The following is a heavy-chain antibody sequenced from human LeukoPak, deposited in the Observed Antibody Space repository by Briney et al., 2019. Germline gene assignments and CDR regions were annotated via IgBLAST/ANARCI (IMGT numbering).Heavy chain of an antibody. CDR1: GYTFTSYY. Sequence: ASVKVSCKASGYTFTSYYMHWVRQAPGQGLEWMGIINPSGGSTSYAQKFQGRVTMTRDTSTSTVYMELSSLRSEDTAVYYCARVAAAGTIRPLPFDWYFDLWGRGTLVTVSS. CDR3: ARVAAAGTIRPLPFDWYFDL. J-gene: IGHJ2*01. D-gene: IGHD6-13*01. CDR2: INPSGGST. V-gene: IGHV1-46*01.